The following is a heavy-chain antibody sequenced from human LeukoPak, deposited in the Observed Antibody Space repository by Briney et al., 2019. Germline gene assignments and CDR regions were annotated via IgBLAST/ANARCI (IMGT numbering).Heavy chain of an antibody. CDR3: ARAIDSDGWLQLGSAFDI. J-gene: IGHJ3*02. Sequence: GGSLRLSCAASGFTFSSYAMSWVRQAPGKGLEWVSAISGSGGSTYYADSVKGRFTISRDNSKNTLYLQMNSLRAEDTAVYYCARAIDSDGWLQLGSAFDIWGQGTMVTVSS. V-gene: IGHV3-23*01. CDR1: GFTFSSYA. D-gene: IGHD5-24*01. CDR2: ISGSGGST.